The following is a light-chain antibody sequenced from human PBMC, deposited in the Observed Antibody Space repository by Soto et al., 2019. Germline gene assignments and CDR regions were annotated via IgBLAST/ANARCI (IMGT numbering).Light chain of an antibody. CDR3: QQANSVPLT. CDR1: QCLSGW. J-gene: IGKJ4*02. Sequence: DIQMTQSPSSVSASVGDRVTITCRASQCLSGWLAWYQQKPGKARKLLFYSASSMQRGVPSRFNGSGSGTDFTITISSLEPEDFATYYCQQANSVPLTVGGGTKVEI. V-gene: IGKV1-12*01. CDR2: SAS.